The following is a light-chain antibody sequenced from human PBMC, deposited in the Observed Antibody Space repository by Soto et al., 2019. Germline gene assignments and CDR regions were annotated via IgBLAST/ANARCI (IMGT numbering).Light chain of an antibody. CDR2: AAS. CDR1: LSVGTN. V-gene: IGKV3-15*01. J-gene: IGKJ3*01. CDR3: QQYNNWPPVT. Sequence: IGMTQSPATLSVSPGERVTLSCRASLSVGTNLAWYQQKPGQAPRLLISAASTGATGIPARFSGSGSGTEFTLTISSLQSEDFAVYYCQQYNNWPPVTFGPGTKVDIK.